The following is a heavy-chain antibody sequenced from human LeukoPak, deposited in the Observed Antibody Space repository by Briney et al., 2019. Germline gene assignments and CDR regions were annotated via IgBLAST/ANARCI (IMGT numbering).Heavy chain of an antibody. CDR2: IKGDGSST. CDR1: GFTFSSYW. V-gene: IGHV3-74*03. J-gene: IGHJ4*02. Sequence: GGSLRLSCEASGFTFSSYWMHWVRQVPGKGLVWVSRIKGDGSSTMYADSVKGRFTISRDSAKNSLSLQMNSLRAEDTAVYYCGRSDYGDFPYYFDYWGQGTLVTVSS. D-gene: IGHD4-17*01. CDR3: GRSDYGDFPYYFDY.